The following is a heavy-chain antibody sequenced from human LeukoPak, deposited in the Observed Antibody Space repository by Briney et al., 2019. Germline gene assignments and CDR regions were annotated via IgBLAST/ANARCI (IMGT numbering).Heavy chain of an antibody. Sequence: GASVTVSCKASGYTFTNYAINWVRQAPGQGLEWMGWINTNTGNPGYAQGFTGRFVFSLDTSVSTAYLQISSLKAEDTAVYYCARDRDWFDPWGQGTLVTVSS. CDR3: ARDRDWFDP. J-gene: IGHJ5*02. CDR1: GYTFTNYA. CDR2: INTNTGNP. V-gene: IGHV7-4-1*02.